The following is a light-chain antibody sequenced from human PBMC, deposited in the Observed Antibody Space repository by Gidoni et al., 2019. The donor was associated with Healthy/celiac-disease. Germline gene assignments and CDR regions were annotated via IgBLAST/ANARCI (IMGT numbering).Light chain of an antibody. V-gene: IGLV2-23*01. J-gene: IGLJ3*02. CDR1: SSDVGSYNL. Sequence: QSALTQPASVSGSPGQSITISCSGSSSDVGSYNLVSWYQQHQGKAPKLMIYEASKRPSGVSNRFSGSKSGNTASLTISGLQAEDEADYYCCSYAGSSTLVFGGGTKLTVL. CDR3: CSYAGSSTLV. CDR2: EAS.